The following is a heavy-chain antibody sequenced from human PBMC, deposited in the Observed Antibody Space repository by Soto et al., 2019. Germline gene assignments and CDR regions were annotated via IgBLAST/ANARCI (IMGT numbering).Heavy chain of an antibody. Sequence: QLQLQESGPGLVKPSETLSLSCTVSGASISSRDYFWVWIRQPPGKGLEWIGSIPYSGTTYYNPSLKSRIAMSIDTSKDQFSLKMSSVTAADTAVYYCASQDNVLVPIGQGYFDKCGQGTLVTVSS. CDR2: IPYSGTT. CDR3: ASQDNVLVPIGQGYFDK. V-gene: IGHV4-39*01. D-gene: IGHD2-2*01. CDR1: GASISSRDYF. J-gene: IGHJ4*02.